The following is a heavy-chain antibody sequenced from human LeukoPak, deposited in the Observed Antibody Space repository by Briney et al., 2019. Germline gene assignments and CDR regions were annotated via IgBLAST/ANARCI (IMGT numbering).Heavy chain of an antibody. Sequence: RASVKVSCTASGGTFSNYAISWVRQAPGQGLEWMGGIIPIFGTANYAQKFQGRVTITADESTSTAYMELSSLRSEDTAVYYCARSRIAVAGTYYYYYGMDVWGQGTTVTVSS. CDR2: IIPIFGTA. D-gene: IGHD6-19*01. J-gene: IGHJ6*02. CDR3: ARSRIAVAGTYYYYYGMDV. V-gene: IGHV1-69*13. CDR1: GGTFSNYA.